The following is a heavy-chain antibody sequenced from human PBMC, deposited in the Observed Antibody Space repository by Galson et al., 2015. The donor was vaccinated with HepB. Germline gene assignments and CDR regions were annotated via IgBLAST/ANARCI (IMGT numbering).Heavy chain of an antibody. Sequence: SLRLSCAASGFTFSSYWMSWVRQAPGKGLEWVANIKQDGSEKYYVDSVRGRFTISRVNAKNSLYLQMNSLRAEDTAVYYCARDERVGYCSSTSCYSYYYGMDVWGQGTTVTVSS. J-gene: IGHJ6*02. CDR1: GFTFSSYW. CDR3: ARDERVGYCSSTSCYSYYYGMDV. CDR2: IKQDGSEK. V-gene: IGHV3-7*03. D-gene: IGHD2-2*02.